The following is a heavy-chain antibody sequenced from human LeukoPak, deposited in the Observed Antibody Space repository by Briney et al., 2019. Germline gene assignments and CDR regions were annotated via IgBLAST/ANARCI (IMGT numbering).Heavy chain of an antibody. CDR2: IIPIFGTA. CDR1: GYTFTDSY. CDR3: ARDKGSGEILTGSEYYFDY. Sequence: SVKVSCKASGYTFTDSYLHWVRQAPGQGLGWMGRIIPIFGTANYAQKFQGRVTITTDESTTTAYMELSSLRSEDTAVYYCARDKGSGEILTGSEYYFDYWGQGTLVTVSS. J-gene: IGHJ4*02. D-gene: IGHD3-9*01. V-gene: IGHV1-69*05.